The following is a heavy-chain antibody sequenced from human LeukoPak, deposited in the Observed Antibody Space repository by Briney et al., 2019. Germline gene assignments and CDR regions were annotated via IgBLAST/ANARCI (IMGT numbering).Heavy chain of an antibody. CDR1: GFTFSSYW. Sequence: GGSLRLSCAASGFTFSSYWMSWVRQPPGKGLEWLANIKQDGSDKYYVDSVKGRFTISRDNAKNSLYLQMNSLRAEDTAVYYCARSKPYYYYMDVWGKGTTVTVSS. CDR3: ARSKPYYYYMDV. CDR2: IKQDGSDK. V-gene: IGHV3-7*01. J-gene: IGHJ6*03. D-gene: IGHD4-11*01.